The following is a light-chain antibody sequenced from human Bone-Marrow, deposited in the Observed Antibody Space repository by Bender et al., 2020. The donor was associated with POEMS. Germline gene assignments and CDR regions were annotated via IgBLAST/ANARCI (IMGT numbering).Light chain of an antibody. CDR3: SSYAGNNIVL. CDR1: SSDVGGYNF. V-gene: IGLV2-14*01. J-gene: IGLJ2*01. Sequence: QSALTQPASVSGSPGQSITISCTGTSSDVGGYNFVSWYQQHPGKAPKLMIYDVTNRPSGVSNRFSGSKSGNTASLTISGLQAEDEADYYCSSYAGNNIVLFGGGTKLTVL. CDR2: DVT.